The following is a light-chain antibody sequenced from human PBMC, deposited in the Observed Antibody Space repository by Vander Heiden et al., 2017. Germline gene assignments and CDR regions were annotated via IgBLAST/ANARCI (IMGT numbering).Light chain of an antibody. CDR3: GTWDSSLSGVV. J-gene: IGLJ2*01. V-gene: IGLV1-51*01. CDR2: DND. Sequence: QSVLTQPPSVSAAPGQKVTVSCSGSSSNIGKFFVSWYQQRPGTAPKLLIYDNDKRPSGIPDRFSGSKSGTSATLGITGLQTGDEADYFCGTWDSSLSGVVFGGGTKLTVL. CDR1: SSNIGKFF.